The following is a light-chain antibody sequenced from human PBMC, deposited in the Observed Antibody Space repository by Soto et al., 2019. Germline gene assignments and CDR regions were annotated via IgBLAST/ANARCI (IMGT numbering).Light chain of an antibody. CDR3: SSYTTISTYV. CDR2: DVR. J-gene: IGLJ1*01. V-gene: IGLV2-14*03. CDR1: SSDVGAYDY. Sequence: QSVLPQPASVSGSPGQSITVSCTGTSSDVGAYDYVSWYQHHPGKAPKLMIYDVRNRPSGVSNRFSGSKSVNTASLTISGLQAEDEADYYCSSYTTISTYVFGTGTKVTVL.